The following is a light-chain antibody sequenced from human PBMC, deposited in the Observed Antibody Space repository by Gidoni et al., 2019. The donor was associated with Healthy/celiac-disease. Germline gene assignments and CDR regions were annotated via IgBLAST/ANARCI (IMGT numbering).Light chain of an antibody. V-gene: IGKV3-11*01. J-gene: IGKJ4*01. CDR2: DAS. CDR1: QSVSSH. CDR3: QQRSNGPLT. Sequence: EIVLSQSPATLSLSPGERATLSCRASQSVSSHLAWYQQKPGQAPRLLIYDASNRATGIPARFSGSGSGTDFTLTISSLEPEDFAVYYCQQRSNGPLTYGGXTKVEIK.